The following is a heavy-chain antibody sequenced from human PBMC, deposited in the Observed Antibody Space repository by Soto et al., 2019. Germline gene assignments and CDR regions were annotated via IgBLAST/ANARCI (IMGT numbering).Heavy chain of an antibody. V-gene: IGHV4-31*03. CDR3: ARYIVVVPAAIEGSFDP. CDR1: GGSISSGGYY. Sequence: SETLSLTCTVSGGSISSGGYYWSWIRQHPGKGLEWIGYIYYSGSTYYNPSLKSRVTISVDTSKNQFSLKLSSVTAADTAVYYCARYIVVVPAAIEGSFDPWGQGTLVTVSS. D-gene: IGHD2-2*02. CDR2: IYYSGST. J-gene: IGHJ5*02.